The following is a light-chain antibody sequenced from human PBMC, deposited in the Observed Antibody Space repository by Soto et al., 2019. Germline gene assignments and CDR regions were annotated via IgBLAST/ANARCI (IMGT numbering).Light chain of an antibody. CDR1: QSVTRSF. V-gene: IGKV3-20*01. CDR3: HQYGSSPQA. J-gene: IGKJ3*01. CDR2: GAS. Sequence: EIGLKQSPGTLSLSPGERVTLSCRASQSVTRSFLAWYQQKPGQAPRLLIYGASSRATGIPDRFSGSGSGTDFTLTISRLEPEDFAVYYCHQYGSSPQAFGPGTKVDIK.